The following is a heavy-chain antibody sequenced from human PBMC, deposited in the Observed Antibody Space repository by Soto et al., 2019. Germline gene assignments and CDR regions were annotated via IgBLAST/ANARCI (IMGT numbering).Heavy chain of an antibody. J-gene: IGHJ4*02. D-gene: IGHD4-17*01. CDR1: GYTFTSYG. V-gene: IGHV1-18*01. CDR3: ARGSATVTTEGYYFDY. CDR2: ISAYNGNT. Sequence: WAAVKVSCQASGYTFTSYGISWVRQAPGQGLEWMGWISAYNGNTNYPQKLQGRVTMTTDTSTSTAYMELRSLRSDDTAVYYCARGSATVTTEGYYFDYWGQGVPVTVSS.